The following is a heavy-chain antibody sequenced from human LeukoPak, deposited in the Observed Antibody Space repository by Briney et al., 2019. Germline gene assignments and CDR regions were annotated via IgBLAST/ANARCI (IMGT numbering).Heavy chain of an antibody. CDR2: IYSGGST. Sequence: PGGSLRLSCAASGFTVSSNYMSWVRQAPGKGLEWVSVIYSGGSTYYADSVKGRFTISRDNSKNTLYLQMNSLRAEDTAVYYCAKTLRYFDLFDYWGQGTLVTVSS. V-gene: IGHV3-53*01. CDR3: AKTLRYFDLFDY. CDR1: GFTVSSNY. D-gene: IGHD3-9*01. J-gene: IGHJ4*02.